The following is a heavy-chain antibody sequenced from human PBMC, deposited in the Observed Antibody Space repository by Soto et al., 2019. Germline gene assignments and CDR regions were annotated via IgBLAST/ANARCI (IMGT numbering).Heavy chain of an antibody. J-gene: IGHJ6*02. CDR3: ASSITGTTGGYYYYYGMDV. Sequence: QVQLVQSGAEVKKPGASVKVSCKASGYTFTSYGISWVRQAPGQGLEWMGWISAYNGNTNYAQKLQGRVTMTTDTATSTAYMELRSLRSYDTAVYYCASSITGTTGGYYYYYGMDVWGQGTTVTVSS. V-gene: IGHV1-18*01. D-gene: IGHD1-20*01. CDR2: ISAYNGNT. CDR1: GYTFTSYG.